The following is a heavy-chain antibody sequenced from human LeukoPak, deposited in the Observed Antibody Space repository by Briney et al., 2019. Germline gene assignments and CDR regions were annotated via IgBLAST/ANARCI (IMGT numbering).Heavy chain of an antibody. CDR3: AKEGEVTTEAQKYYYYYGMDV. J-gene: IGHJ6*02. Sequence: GGSLRLSCAASAFTFSSYGMHWVRQAPGKGLEGVAVISYDGSNKYYADSVKGRFTISRDNSKNTLYLQMNSLRAEDTAVYYCAKEGEVTTEAQKYYYYYGMDVWGQGTTVTVSS. CDR1: AFTFSSYG. D-gene: IGHD4-17*01. CDR2: ISYDGSNK. V-gene: IGHV3-30*18.